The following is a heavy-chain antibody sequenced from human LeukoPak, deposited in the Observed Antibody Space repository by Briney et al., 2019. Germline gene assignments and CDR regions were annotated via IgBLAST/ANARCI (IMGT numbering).Heavy chain of an antibody. V-gene: IGHV1-2*02. CDR3: ARDRGLMVRGVISHSYDY. CDR2: INPNSGGT. D-gene: IGHD3-10*01. J-gene: IGHJ4*02. Sequence: ASVKVSCKASGYTFTGYYMHWVRQAPGQGLEWMGWINPNSGGTNYAQKFQGRVTMTRDTSISTAYVELSRLRSDDTAVYYCARDRGLMVRGVISHSYDYWGQGTLVTVSS. CDR1: GYTFTGYY.